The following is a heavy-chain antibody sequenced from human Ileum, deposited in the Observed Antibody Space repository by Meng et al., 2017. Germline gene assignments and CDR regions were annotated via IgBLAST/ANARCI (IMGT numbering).Heavy chain of an antibody. Sequence: GGSLRLSCATSGFTFSSYAMHWVRQAPGKGLEWVAVISYDGSNKYYADPVKGRFTISRDNSKNTLYLQMNSLRAEDTAVYYCARGGSAYYYGSGSYYGAAFDIWGQGTMVTVSS. V-gene: IGHV3-30*01. CDR3: ARGGSAYYYGSGSYYGAAFDI. CDR2: ISYDGSNK. J-gene: IGHJ3*02. D-gene: IGHD3-10*01. CDR1: GFTFSSYA.